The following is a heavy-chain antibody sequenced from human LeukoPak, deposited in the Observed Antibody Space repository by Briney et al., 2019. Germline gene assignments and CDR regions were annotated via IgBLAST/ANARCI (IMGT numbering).Heavy chain of an antibody. Sequence: GGSLRLSCAASGFTFSSYAMSWVRQAPGKGLEWVSGISGDGGSTYYADSVKGRFTISRDNPKNTLYLQMNSLRAEDTAVYYCAKDGEGATTVYYFDYWGQGTLVTVSS. CDR1: GFTFSSYA. CDR3: AKDGEGATTVYYFDY. CDR2: ISGDGGST. J-gene: IGHJ4*02. V-gene: IGHV3-23*01. D-gene: IGHD1-26*01.